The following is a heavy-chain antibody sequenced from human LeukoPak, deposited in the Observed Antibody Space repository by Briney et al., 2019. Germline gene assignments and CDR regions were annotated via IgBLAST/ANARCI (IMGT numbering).Heavy chain of an antibody. D-gene: IGHD5-18*01. CDR2: ISGSSSTI. V-gene: IGHV3-48*04. J-gene: IGHJ4*02. Sequence: GGSLRLSCAASGFTFSSYSINWVRQAPGKGLEWVSYISGSSSTIYYADSVKGRFTISRDNAKNSLYLQMNSLRAEDTAVYYCARLGYRYGDDCWGQGTLVTVSS. CDR1: GFTFSSYS. CDR3: ARLGYRYGDDC.